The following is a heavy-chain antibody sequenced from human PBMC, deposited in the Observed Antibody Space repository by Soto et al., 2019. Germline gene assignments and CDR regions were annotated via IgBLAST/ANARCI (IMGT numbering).Heavy chain of an antibody. V-gene: IGHV3-23*01. D-gene: IGHD3-3*01. CDR1: GFTFSTYA. J-gene: IGHJ4*02. CDR2: ISANGDTT. Sequence: EVQLLESGGDLVQPGGSLRLSCAASGFTFSTYAMSWVRQAPGKGLEWVSGISANGDTTYYTDSVKGRFTISRDNSKNTVYLQVSSLRAEDTALYYCAKTWSGAHFDYWGQGPLVTVSS. CDR3: AKTWSGAHFDY.